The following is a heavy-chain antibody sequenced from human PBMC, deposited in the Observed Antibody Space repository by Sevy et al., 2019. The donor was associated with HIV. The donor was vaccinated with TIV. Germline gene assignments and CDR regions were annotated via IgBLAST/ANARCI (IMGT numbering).Heavy chain of an antibody. J-gene: IGHJ4*02. D-gene: IGHD2-2*01. V-gene: IGHV3-21*01. CDR3: ATDGGCSSTACLLYFDY. CDR2: ISSSSNYI. Sequence: GGSLRLSCVVSGFTFSKYPMNWVRQAPGKGLEWVSSISSSSNYIYYGDSVKGRFTISRDNAKNSLYLQMNSLRADDTAVYYCATDGGCSSTACLLYFDYWGQGTLVTVSS. CDR1: GFTFSKYP.